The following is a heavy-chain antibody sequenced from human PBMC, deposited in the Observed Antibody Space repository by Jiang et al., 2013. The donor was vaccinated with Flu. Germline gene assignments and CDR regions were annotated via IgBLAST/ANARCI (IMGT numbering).Heavy chain of an antibody. V-gene: IGHV4-4*07. D-gene: IGHD3-9*01. J-gene: IGHJ5*02. Sequence: GPGLVKPSETLSLTCTVSGGSISSYYWTWIRQPAGKGLEWIGRIYTSASTNYNPSLKSRVTMSLDTSKNQFSLKLSSVTAADTAVYYCARDPTSDILTAYWFDPWGQGILVTVSS. CDR1: GGSISSYY. CDR3: ARDPTSDILTAYWFDP. CDR2: IYTSAST.